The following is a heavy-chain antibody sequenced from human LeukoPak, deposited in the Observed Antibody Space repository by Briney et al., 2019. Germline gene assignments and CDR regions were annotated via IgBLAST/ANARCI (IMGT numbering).Heavy chain of an antibody. V-gene: IGHV3-23*01. D-gene: IGHD2-2*01. CDR3: AKDYRRYCSSTSCFGVDY. Sequence: GGSLRLSCAASGFTFSSYAMSWVRQAPGKGLEWVSAISGSGGSTYYADFVKGRFTISRDNSKNTLYLQMNSLRAEDTAVYYCAKDYRRYCSSTSCFGVDYWGQGTLVTVSS. CDR1: GFTFSSYA. CDR2: ISGSGGST. J-gene: IGHJ4*02.